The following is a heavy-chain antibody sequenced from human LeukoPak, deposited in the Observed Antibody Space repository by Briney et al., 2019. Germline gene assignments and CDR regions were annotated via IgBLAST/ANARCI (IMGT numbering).Heavy chain of an antibody. CDR1: GFTFSSYA. J-gene: IGHJ4*02. V-gene: IGHV3-30-3*01. D-gene: IGHD3-10*01. CDR2: ISYDGSNK. CDR3: AIGGGGSGNFYYFDY. Sequence: GGSLRLSCAASGFTFSSYAMHWVRQAPGKGLEWVAVISYDGSNKYYADSVKGRFTISRDNSKNTLYLQMNSLRAEDAAVYYCAIGGGGSGNFYYFDYWGQGTPVTVSS.